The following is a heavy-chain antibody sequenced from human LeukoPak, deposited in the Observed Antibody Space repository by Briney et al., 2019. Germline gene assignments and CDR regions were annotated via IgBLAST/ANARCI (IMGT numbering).Heavy chain of an antibody. CDR2: INHSGST. CDR1: GGSISSYY. D-gene: IGHD2-2*01. V-gene: IGHV4-34*01. CDR3: AREGEYQLLSDYYYNGRDV. Sequence: SETLSLTCTASGGSISSYYWSWIRQPPGKGLEWIGEINHSGSTNYNPSLKSRVTISVDTSNNQFSLKLSSVTDADTAVYYCAREGEYQLLSDYYYNGRDVWGQGTRVSVSS. J-gene: IGHJ6*02.